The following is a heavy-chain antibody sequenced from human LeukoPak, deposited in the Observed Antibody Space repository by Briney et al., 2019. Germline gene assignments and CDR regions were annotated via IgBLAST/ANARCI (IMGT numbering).Heavy chain of an antibody. CDR3: ARDRGGSYSAIDY. CDR2: ISSSSSTI. D-gene: IGHD1-26*01. Sequence: GGSLRLSCAASGFTFSSYSMNWVRQAPGKGLEWVSFISSSSSTIYHADSVKGRFTISRDNAKNSLYLQMNSLRAEDTAVYYCARDRGGSYSAIDYWGQGTLVTVSS. V-gene: IGHV3-48*04. CDR1: GFTFSSYS. J-gene: IGHJ4*02.